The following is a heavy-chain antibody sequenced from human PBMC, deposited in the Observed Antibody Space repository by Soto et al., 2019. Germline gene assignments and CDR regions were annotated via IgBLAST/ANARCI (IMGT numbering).Heavy chain of an antibody. CDR2: ISGTGGST. CDR1: GFTFSTYA. Sequence: GGSLRLSCAASGFTFSTYAMSWVRQAPGKGLEWVSIISGTGGSTYYADSVKGRFTISRDNSMNTLYLQMNSLGAEDTAVYYCAKDVQQWLVFRSYYFDYWGQGTLVTVSS. V-gene: IGHV3-23*01. CDR3: AKDVQQWLVFRSYYFDY. J-gene: IGHJ4*02. D-gene: IGHD6-19*01.